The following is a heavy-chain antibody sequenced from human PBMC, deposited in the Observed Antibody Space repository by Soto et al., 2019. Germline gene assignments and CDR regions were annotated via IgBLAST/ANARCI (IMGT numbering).Heavy chain of an antibody. D-gene: IGHD3-22*01. CDR3: AKEYYYDSSFDY. Sequence: EVQLLESGGGLVQPGGSLRLSCAASGITFSDYAMGWVRQAPGKGLEWVSTISGRGDETYYADSVKGRFTISRDNSKNRLYLQMNSLRAEDTAVYFCAKEYYYDSSFDYWGQGALVTVSS. CDR1: GITFSDYA. CDR2: ISGRGDET. J-gene: IGHJ4*02. V-gene: IGHV3-23*01.